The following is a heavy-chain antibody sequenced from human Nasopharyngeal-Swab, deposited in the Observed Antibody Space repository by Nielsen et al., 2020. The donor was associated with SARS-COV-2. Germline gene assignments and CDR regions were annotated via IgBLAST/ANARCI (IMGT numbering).Heavy chain of an antibody. CDR3: ARGPQLLYSSGRLTKKNAFDI. V-gene: IGHV4-34*01. D-gene: IGHD6-19*01. Sequence: WIRQPPGKGLEWIGEINHSGSTNYNSSLKSRVTISVDTSKNQFSLKLSSVTAADTAVYYCARGPQLLYSSGRLTKKNAFDIWGQGTMVTVSS. J-gene: IGHJ3*02. CDR2: INHSGST.